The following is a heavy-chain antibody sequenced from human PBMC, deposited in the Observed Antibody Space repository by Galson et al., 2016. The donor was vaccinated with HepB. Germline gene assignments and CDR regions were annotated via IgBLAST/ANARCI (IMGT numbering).Heavy chain of an antibody. CDR3: ARDLGVNGMDV. V-gene: IGHV1-46*01. D-gene: IGHD2-8*01. J-gene: IGHJ6*02. CDR1: GNTFTRNY. Sequence: SVKVSCKASGNTFTRNYMHWVRQAPGQGLEWMGMVNPSAGSTSYAQKFQGRVTMTRDTSTSTVYMELSSLRSEDTAVYYCARDLGVNGMDVWGQGTTVTVSS. CDR2: VNPSAGST.